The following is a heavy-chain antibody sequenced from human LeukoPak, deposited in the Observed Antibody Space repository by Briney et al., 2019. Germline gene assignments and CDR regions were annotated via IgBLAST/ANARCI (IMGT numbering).Heavy chain of an antibody. CDR3: ARGRYDYVWGSYRPTYFDY. D-gene: IGHD3-16*02. Sequence: ASVKVSCKASGYTFTSYGISWVRQAPGQGLEWMGWIRAYNGNTNYAQKLQGRVTMTTDTSTSTAYMELRSLRSDDTAVYYCARGRYDYVWGSYRPTYFDYWGQGTLVTVSS. J-gene: IGHJ4*02. V-gene: IGHV1-18*01. CDR1: GYTFTSYG. CDR2: IRAYNGNT.